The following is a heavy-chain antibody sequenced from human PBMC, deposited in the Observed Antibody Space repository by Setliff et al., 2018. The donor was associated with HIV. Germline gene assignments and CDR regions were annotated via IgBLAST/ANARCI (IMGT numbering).Heavy chain of an antibody. D-gene: IGHD3-10*01. V-gene: IGHV4-4*09. CDR3: ARRIDDSGSFPDKNWFDT. CDR2: IFSSGST. J-gene: IGHJ5*02. CDR1: GDSISSSS. Sequence: SETLSLTCPVSGDSISSSSWNWIRQSPGGGLEWIGFIFSSGSTKYNPSLQSRVTMSIDTSKNQFSLRLTSVTAADTAVYYCARRIDDSGSFPDKNWFDTWGQGSLVTVSS.